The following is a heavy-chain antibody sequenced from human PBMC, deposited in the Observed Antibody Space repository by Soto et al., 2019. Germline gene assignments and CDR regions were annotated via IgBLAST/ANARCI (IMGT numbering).Heavy chain of an antibody. D-gene: IGHD3-3*01. CDR2: ITSSGTST. J-gene: IGHJ5*02. V-gene: IGHV3-48*03. CDR3: VRVAFGVVVNNWLDP. Sequence: EVQLVESGGGMVQPGGSLRLSCAASGFNFRKYEMTWVRQAPGKGLEWLSHITSSGTSTHYADSVKGRFTISRDNANNSLFLQMNNLRAEDTAVYFCVRVAFGVVVNNWLDPWGRGTLVTVSS. CDR1: GFNFRKYE.